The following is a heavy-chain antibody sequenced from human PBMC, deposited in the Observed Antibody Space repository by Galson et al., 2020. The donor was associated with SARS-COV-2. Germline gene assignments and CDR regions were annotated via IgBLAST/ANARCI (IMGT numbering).Heavy chain of an antibody. CDR1: GGSFSGYY. Sequence: SETLSLTCAVYGGSFSGYYWSWIRQPPGKGLEWIGEINHSGSTNYNPSLKSRVTISVDTSKNQFSLKLSSVTAADTAVYYCARGRDPRTLWFGVLLYPDNWFDPWGQGTLVTVSS. J-gene: IGHJ5*02. CDR3: ARGRDPRTLWFGVLLYPDNWFDP. V-gene: IGHV4-34*01. CDR2: INHSGST. D-gene: IGHD3-10*01.